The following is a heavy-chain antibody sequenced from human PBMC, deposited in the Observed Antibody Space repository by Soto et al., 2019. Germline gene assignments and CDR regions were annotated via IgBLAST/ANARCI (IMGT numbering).Heavy chain of an antibody. Sequence: GESLKISCKGSEYSFTGYWIGWVRHMPGKGLEWMGIIYPGDSDTRYNPSFQGQVTISADKSISTAYLQWSSLKASDTALYYYAGSSRYDLYFGRAVWGKGTTVPFSS. CDR2: IYPGDSDT. J-gene: IGHJ6*04. CDR1: EYSFTGYW. CDR3: AGSSRYDLYFGRAV. V-gene: IGHV5-51*01.